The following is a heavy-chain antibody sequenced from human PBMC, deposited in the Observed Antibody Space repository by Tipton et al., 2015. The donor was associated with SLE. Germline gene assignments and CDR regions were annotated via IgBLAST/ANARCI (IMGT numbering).Heavy chain of an antibody. J-gene: IGHJ6*03. CDR2: IYYSGST. Sequence: GLVKPSETLSLTCTVSGGSISSYYWSWIRQPPGKGLEWIGYIYYSGSTNYNPSLKSRVTISVDTSKNQFSLKLSSVTAADTAVYYCARGRNSGTSYYMDVWGKGTTVTVSS. V-gene: IGHV4-59*01. CDR1: GGSISSYY. CDR3: ARGRNSGTSYYMDV. D-gene: IGHD1-26*01.